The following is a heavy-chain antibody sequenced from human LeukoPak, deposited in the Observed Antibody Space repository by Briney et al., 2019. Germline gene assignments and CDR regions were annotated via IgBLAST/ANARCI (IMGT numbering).Heavy chain of an antibody. CDR3: ARGGPEYLSDY. CDR2: IYYSGST. CDR1: GGSISSGGYY. Sequence: PSQTLSLTCTVSGGSISSGGYYWSWIRQPPGKGLEWIGSIYYSGSTYYNPSLKSRVTISVDRSKNQFSLKLSFVTAADTAVYYCARGGPEYLSDYWGQGTLVTVSS. D-gene: IGHD2-2*02. V-gene: IGHV4-39*07. J-gene: IGHJ4*02.